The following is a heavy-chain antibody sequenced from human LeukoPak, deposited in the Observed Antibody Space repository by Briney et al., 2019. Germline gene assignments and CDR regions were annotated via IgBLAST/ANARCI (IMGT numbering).Heavy chain of an antibody. J-gene: IGHJ4*02. Sequence: SETLSLTCTVSGGSISSSSHYWGWIRQPPGKGLEWIGSIYYSGSTYYNPSLKSRVTISVDTSKNQFSLKLSSVTAADTAVYYCARDAVLKAFDYWGQGTLVTVSS. CDR1: GGSISSSSHY. V-gene: IGHV4-39*07. CDR2: IYYSGST. CDR3: ARDAVLKAFDY. D-gene: IGHD2/OR15-2a*01.